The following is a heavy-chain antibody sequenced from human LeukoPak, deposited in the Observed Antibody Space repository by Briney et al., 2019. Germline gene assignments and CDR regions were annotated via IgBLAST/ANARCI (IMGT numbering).Heavy chain of an antibody. J-gene: IGHJ4*02. D-gene: IGHD4-17*01. CDR1: GFTFSSYS. CDR2: ISSSRSSI. CDR3: AREVDYALDY. Sequence: PGGSLRLSCAASGFTFSSYSMNWARQAPGKGLEWVSYISSSRSSIYYADSVKGRFTISRDNAKNSLYLQMNSLRAEDTAVYYCAREVDYALDYWGQGTLVTVSS. V-gene: IGHV3-48*01.